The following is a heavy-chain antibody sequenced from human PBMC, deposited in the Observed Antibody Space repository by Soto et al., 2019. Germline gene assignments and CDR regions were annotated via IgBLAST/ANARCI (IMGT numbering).Heavy chain of an antibody. CDR2: ISIRGGDE. Sequence: QVQLVESGGGVVQPGKSLRLSCAASGFTFSSYAMHWARQAPGKGLEWVTVISIRGGDEYYAESVRGRFTISRDDSKKTLYLQMDSLRVEDTAVYYCARGTIVAGQHLDYWGQGTLVTVSS. CDR3: ARGTIVAGQHLDY. J-gene: IGHJ4*02. D-gene: IGHD1-1*01. V-gene: IGHV3-30*03. CDR1: GFTFSSYA.